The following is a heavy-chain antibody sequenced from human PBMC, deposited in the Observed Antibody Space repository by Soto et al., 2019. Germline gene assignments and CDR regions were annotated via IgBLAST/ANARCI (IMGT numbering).Heavy chain of an antibody. J-gene: IGHJ5*02. CDR1: GGSFTGYY. CDR3: ARDPGYCTNGVCYSWFDP. V-gene: IGHV4-59*01. CDR2: IYYSGST. Sequence: SETLSLTCAVHGGSFTGYYWSWIRQPPGKGLEWIGYIYYSGSTNYNPSLKSRVTISVDTSKNQFSLKLSSVTAADTAVYYCARDPGYCTNGVCYSWFDPWGQGTLVTVSS. D-gene: IGHD2-8*01.